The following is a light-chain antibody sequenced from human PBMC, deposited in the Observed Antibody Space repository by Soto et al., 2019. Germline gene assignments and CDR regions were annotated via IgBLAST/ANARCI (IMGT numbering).Light chain of an antibody. CDR2: GPS. CDR3: QQRSNWPFP. CDR1: QSVPKNY. V-gene: IGKV3D-20*02. Sequence: EIVLTQSPGTLSLSPGERATLSCRASQSVPKNYLAWYQQKPGQAPRLLIYGPSNRASGTPDRFSGSGSGTDFTLTISRLEPEDFAMYYCQQRSNWPFPFGQGTRLEIK. J-gene: IGKJ5*01.